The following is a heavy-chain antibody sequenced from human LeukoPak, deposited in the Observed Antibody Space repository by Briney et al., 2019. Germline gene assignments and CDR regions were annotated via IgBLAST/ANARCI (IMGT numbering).Heavy chain of an antibody. Sequence: PSETLSLTCTVSGGHISSYYWSWIRQPPGKRLEWIGYIYYSGSTSYNPSLKSRVTISVDTSKNQISLKLSPVTAADTAVYYCARDLGVMVRAFDIWGQGTMVTVSS. CDR1: GGHISSYY. CDR2: IYYSGST. CDR3: ARDLGVMVRAFDI. V-gene: IGHV4-59*12. J-gene: IGHJ3*02. D-gene: IGHD5-18*01.